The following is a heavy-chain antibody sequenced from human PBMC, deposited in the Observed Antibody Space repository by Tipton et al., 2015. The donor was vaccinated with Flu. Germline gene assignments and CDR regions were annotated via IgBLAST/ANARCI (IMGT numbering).Heavy chain of an antibody. V-gene: IGHV4-30-2*02. Sequence: TLSLTCAVSGAPVRGGIYSWNWIRQPPGKGLEWIGSISHTGTYYKPSLRTRAAISADRSKNQFSLELTSVTAADTAVYFCAADHYFGSGSYYWGQGKMVTVSS. CDR1: GAPVRGGIYS. D-gene: IGHD3-10*01. CDR3: AADHYFGSGSYY. CDR2: ISHTGT. J-gene: IGHJ4*02.